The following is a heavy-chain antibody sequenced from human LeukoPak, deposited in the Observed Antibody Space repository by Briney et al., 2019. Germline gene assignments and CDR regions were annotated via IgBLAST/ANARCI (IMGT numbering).Heavy chain of an antibody. CDR1: GFPFSNAW. CDR3: IFDSSGYFHFHY. CDR2: IKSKADGGTA. Sequence: AGGSLRLSCAASGFPFSNAWMTWVRRAPGKGLEWVGRIKSKADGGTADYAAPVKGRFTISRDDSKNMVYLHMNSLIIDDTAVYYCIFDSSGYFHFHYWGQGTLVTVSS. D-gene: IGHD3-22*01. V-gene: IGHV3-15*01. J-gene: IGHJ4*02.